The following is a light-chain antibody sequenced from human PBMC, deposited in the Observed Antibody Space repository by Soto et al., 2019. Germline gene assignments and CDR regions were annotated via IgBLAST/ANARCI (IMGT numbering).Light chain of an antibody. J-gene: IGKJ1*01. CDR2: AAS. CDR3: LQDYDYPWT. Sequence: AIPMTQSPSSLSASVGDRVTVSCRTSQGVGNDLGWYQHKAGKAPKLLIFAASTLHTGVPSRFSCSGSGTDFTLTVSGLQAEDSATYYCLQDYDYPWTFGQAPNVEVK. CDR1: QGVGND. V-gene: IGKV1-6*01.